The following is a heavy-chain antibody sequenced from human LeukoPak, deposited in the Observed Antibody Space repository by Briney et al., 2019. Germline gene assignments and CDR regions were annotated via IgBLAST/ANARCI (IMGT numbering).Heavy chain of an antibody. Sequence: GGSLRLSCAASGFTFSSYWMSWVRQSPGKGLEWVANIKQDGSEKYYVDSVKGRFTISRDNAKNSLYLQMNSLRAEDTAVYYCARDTGERSSEVSWFDPWGQGTLVTVSS. D-gene: IGHD3-10*01. CDR2: IKQDGSEK. CDR3: ARDTGERSSEVSWFDP. CDR1: GFTFSSYW. J-gene: IGHJ5*02. V-gene: IGHV3-7*01.